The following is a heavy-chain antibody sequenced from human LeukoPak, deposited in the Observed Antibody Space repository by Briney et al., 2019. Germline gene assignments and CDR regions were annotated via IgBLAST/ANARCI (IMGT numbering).Heavy chain of an antibody. V-gene: IGHV4-59*03. CDR2: VYHTGNT. Sequence: SEXPSLTCTVSGGSIRNYYWSWLRQPPGKGLEGIGYVYHTGNTKYNPSLESRATISIDTSKNQFSLKLSSVTAADSAVYYCAKSDGSGSYFDYWGQGTLVTVS. CDR3: AKSDGSGSYFDY. CDR1: GGSIRNYY. D-gene: IGHD3-10*01. J-gene: IGHJ4*02.